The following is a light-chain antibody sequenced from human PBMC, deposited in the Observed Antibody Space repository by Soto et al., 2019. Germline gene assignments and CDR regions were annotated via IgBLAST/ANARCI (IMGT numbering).Light chain of an antibody. CDR2: TAS. CDR3: LHDYSYPRT. J-gene: IGKJ1*01. Sequence: ASQMTRSPSSLSASVGDRVIITCRASQAIRNDLGWYQQKPGKAPKLLIYTASTLQSGVPSRFSGSGSGADFTLTIRSLQPEDSATYYCLHDYSYPRTFGQGTKVDI. V-gene: IGKV1-6*01. CDR1: QAIRND.